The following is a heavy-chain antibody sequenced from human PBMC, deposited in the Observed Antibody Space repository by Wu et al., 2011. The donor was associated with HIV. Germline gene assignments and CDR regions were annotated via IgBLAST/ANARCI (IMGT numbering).Heavy chain of an antibody. V-gene: IGHV1-69*05. Sequence: KPGSSLKVSCKASGDSLTKYAFSWVRQAPGQGLEWMGGIIPIFGTSNYAQKFQGRLTITTDESTTTAYMELSSLRSEDTAVYYCARAWKQQLVKFVYYYYAMDVWGQGTTVTVSS. CDR2: IIPIFGTS. D-gene: IGHD6-13*01. CDR3: ARAWKQQLVKFVYYYYAMDV. J-gene: IGHJ6*02. CDR1: GDSLTKYA.